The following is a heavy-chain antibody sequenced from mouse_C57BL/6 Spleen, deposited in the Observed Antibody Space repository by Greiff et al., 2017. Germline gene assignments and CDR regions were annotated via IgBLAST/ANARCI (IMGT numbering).Heavy chain of an antibody. V-gene: IGHV1-26*01. CDR2: INPNNGGT. CDR3: VRQGGKRYCDV. D-gene: IGHD2-1*01. J-gene: IGHJ1*03. Sequence: VQLQQSGPELVKPGASVKISCKASGYTFTDYYMNWVKQSHGKSLEWIGDINPNNGGTSYNQKFKGKATLTVDKSSSTAYMELRSLTSEDSAVXYCVRQGGKRYCDVWGTGTTVTVSS. CDR1: GYTFTDYY.